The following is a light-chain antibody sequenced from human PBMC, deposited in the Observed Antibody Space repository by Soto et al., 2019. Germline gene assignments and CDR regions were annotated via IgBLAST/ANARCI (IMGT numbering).Light chain of an antibody. Sequence: QSALTQPASVSGSPGQSIAISCTGTSSDVGYYNYVSWYQQHPGKAPKVMIYDVNNRPSGVSDRFSGSKSGNTASLTISGLHAEYEADYYCSSYTSSSTYVFGTGTKLTVL. V-gene: IGLV2-14*01. CDR1: SSDVGYYNY. CDR2: DVN. CDR3: SSYTSSSTYV. J-gene: IGLJ1*01.